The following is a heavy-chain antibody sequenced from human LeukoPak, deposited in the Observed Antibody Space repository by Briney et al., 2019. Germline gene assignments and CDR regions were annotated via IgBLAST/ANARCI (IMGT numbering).Heavy chain of an antibody. CDR1: GLTFNTYG. J-gene: IGHJ4*02. Sequence: GGSLTLPCAASGLTFNTYGMHWVRQAPGKGLGWVAFIRDDGSNKHYVDYVKGRLTISRDNSKNALYLQMNSLRAEDTAIYYCASDDYWGQGTLVAVSS. CDR3: ASDDY. CDR2: IRDDGSNK. V-gene: IGHV3-30*02.